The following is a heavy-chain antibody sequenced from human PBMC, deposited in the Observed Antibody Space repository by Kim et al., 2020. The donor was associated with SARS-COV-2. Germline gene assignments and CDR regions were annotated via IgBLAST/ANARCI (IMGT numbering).Heavy chain of an antibody. Sequence: ASVKVSCKASGYTFTSYAMHWVRQAPGQRLEWMGWINAGTGNTKYSQKFQGRVTITRDTSASTAYMELSSLRSEDTAVYYCARSPTTVTDQYYYYGMDVWGQGTTVTVSS. CDR1: GYTFTSYA. J-gene: IGHJ6*02. D-gene: IGHD4-17*01. V-gene: IGHV1-3*01. CDR2: INAGTGNT. CDR3: ARSPTTVTDQYYYYGMDV.